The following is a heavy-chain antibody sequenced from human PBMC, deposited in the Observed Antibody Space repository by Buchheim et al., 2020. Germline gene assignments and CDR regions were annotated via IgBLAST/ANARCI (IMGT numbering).Heavy chain of an antibody. CDR3: ARGAMDIVVVVAALGGINYYYYGMDV. V-gene: IGHV1-18*01. Sequence: QVQLVQSGAEVKKPGASVKVSCKASGYTFTSYGISWVRQAPGQGLEWMGWISAYNGNTNYAQKLQGRVTTTTDTSTRTAYMELRSLRSDDTAVYYCARGAMDIVVVVAALGGINYYYYGMDVWGQGTT. CDR1: GYTFTSYG. J-gene: IGHJ6*02. CDR2: ISAYNGNT. D-gene: IGHD2-15*01.